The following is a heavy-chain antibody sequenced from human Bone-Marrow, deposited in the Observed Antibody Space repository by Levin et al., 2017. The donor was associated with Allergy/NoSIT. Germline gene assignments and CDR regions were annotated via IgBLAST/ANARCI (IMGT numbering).Heavy chain of an antibody. Sequence: PGGSLRLSCEASGFTFSTSWMSWVRQAPGKGLEWMGNIKEDGSLKNYVDSVKGRFTFSRDNAKNSLYLQMNGLRAEDTAVYYCTRDRAYNTFDLWGQGTMVSVSS. D-gene: IGHD1-14*01. CDR3: TRDRAYNTFDL. CDR2: IKEDGSLK. CDR1: GFTFSTSW. V-gene: IGHV3-7*01. J-gene: IGHJ3*01.